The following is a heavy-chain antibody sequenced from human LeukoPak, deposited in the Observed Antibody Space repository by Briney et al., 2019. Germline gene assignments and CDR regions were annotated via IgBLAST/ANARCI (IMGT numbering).Heavy chain of an antibody. V-gene: IGHV4-39*01. D-gene: IGHD3-10*01. CDR2: IYYSGST. Sequence: KASETLSLTCTVSGGSISSSSYYWGWNRQPPGKGLEWIGSIYYSGSTYYNPSLKSRVTISVDTSKNQFSLKLSSVTAADTAVYYCARSITMVRGVIFWFDPGAREPWSPSPQ. J-gene: IGHJ5*02. CDR1: GGSISSSSYY. CDR3: ARSITMVRGVIFWFDP.